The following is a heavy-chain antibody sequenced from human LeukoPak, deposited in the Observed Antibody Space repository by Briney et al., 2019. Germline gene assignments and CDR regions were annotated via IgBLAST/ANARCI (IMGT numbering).Heavy chain of an antibody. CDR2: IDHSGST. CDR1: GGSFSGYY. D-gene: IGHD2-2*01. CDR3: ARGRYCSSTRCYSGYYGMDV. J-gene: IGHJ6*02. V-gene: IGHV4-34*01. Sequence: SETLSLTCAVYGGSFSGYYWSWIRQPPGKGLAWIGEIDHSGSTNYKPSLKSRVSISVDTYKNPFSLKLSSMTAADTAVYYCARGRYCSSTRCYSGYYGMDVWGQGTTVTVSS.